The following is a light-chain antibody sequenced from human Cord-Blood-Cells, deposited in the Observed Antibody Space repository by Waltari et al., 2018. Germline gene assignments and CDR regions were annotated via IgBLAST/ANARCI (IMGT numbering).Light chain of an antibody. CDR1: SSDVGGYNY. Sequence: QPASVSGSPGQSITISCTGTSSDVGGYNYVSWYQQHPGKAPKLMIYEVSNRPSGVSNRFSGSKSGNTASLTISGPQAEDEADYYCSSYTSSSTVVFGGGTKLTVL. CDR3: SSYTSSSTVV. J-gene: IGLJ2*01. CDR2: EVS. V-gene: IGLV2-14*01.